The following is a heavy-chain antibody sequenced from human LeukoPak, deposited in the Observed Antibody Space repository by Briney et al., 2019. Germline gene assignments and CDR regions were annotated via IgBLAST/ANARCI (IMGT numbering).Heavy chain of an antibody. CDR2: IYSDNT. J-gene: IGHJ4*02. Sequence: PGGSLRLSCAASGFTFSSYSMNWVRQAPGKGLEWVSFIYSDNTHYSDSVKGRFTISRDNSKNTLYLQMNSLRAEDTAVYYCARGIDYWGRGTLVTVSS. V-gene: IGHV3-53*01. CDR3: ARGIDY. CDR1: GFTFSSYS.